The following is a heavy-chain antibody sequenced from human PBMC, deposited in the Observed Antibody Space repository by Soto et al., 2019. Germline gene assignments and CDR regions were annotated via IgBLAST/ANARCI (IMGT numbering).Heavy chain of an antibody. CDR1: GGTFSSYA. CDR2: IIPIFGTA. D-gene: IGHD6-13*01. CDR3: ASGAYSSSWVHYYYGMDV. J-gene: IGHJ6*02. Sequence: GASVKVSCKASGGTFSSYAISWVRQAPGQGLEWMGGIIPIFGTANYAQKFQGRVTITADKSTSTAYMELSSLRSEDTAVYYCASGAYSSSWVHYYYGMDVWGQGTTVTVSS. V-gene: IGHV1-69*06.